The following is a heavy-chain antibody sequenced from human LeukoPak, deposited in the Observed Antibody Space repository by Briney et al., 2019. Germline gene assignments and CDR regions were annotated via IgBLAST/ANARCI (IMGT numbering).Heavy chain of an antibody. D-gene: IGHD6-19*01. Sequence: GGSLRLSCAASGFTVSSNYMSWVRQAPGKGLEWVSVIYSGGTTYYADSVKGRFTISRDNSKNTLYLQMNSLRAEDTAVYYCARQVAGPNYFDCWGQGTLVTVSS. CDR2: IYSGGTT. J-gene: IGHJ4*02. CDR1: GFTVSSNY. V-gene: IGHV3-53*01. CDR3: ARQVAGPNYFDC.